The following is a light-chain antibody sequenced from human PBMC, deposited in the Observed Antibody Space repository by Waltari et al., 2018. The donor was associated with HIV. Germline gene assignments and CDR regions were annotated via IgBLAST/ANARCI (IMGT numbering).Light chain of an antibody. V-gene: IGLV2-14*01. Sequence: QSALTQPASVSGSPGQSITISCPGTNSDVGCYNYVSWYQPYPCKVPKLMIYEVSSRPSGVSNRFSASKSGNTASLTIAGLQTEDEADYYCSSYTSSNTLVFGGGTKLTVL. J-gene: IGLJ3*02. CDR1: NSDVGCYNY. CDR3: SSYTSSNTLV. CDR2: EVS.